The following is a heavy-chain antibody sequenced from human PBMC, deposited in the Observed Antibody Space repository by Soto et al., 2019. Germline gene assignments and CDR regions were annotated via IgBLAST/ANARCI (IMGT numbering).Heavy chain of an antibody. CDR1: GFTYSNYA. D-gene: IGHD2-8*01. V-gene: IGHV3-23*01. CDR3: PNVSRVYRPYSFDS. Sequence: EVQVLESGGGLVQPGGSLRLSCAASGFTYSNYAMGWVRQAPGKGLEWVSAIGGGGITTYYADSVKGRFTISRDNSKNTLFLQINCLSTYDTAFYFCPNVSRVYRPYSFDSCGHGTLVTLSA. CDR2: IGGGGITT. J-gene: IGHJ4*01.